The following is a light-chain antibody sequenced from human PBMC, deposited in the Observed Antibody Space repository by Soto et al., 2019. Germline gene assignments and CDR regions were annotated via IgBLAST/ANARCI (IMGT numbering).Light chain of an antibody. CDR2: GAS. V-gene: IGKV3-15*01. Sequence: EIVITQAPPTLSVSLGDRATLSCRASQSVTSNLAWYQQKPGQAPRLLFYGASTRATGIPARFSGSGSGTEFTLTVSSLQSEDFAVYDCQAYNHWPWTFGQGTKV. CDR3: QAYNHWPWT. CDR1: QSVTSN. J-gene: IGKJ1*01.